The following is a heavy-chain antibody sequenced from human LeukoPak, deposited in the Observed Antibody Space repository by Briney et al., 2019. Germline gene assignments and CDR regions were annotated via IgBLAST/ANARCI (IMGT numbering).Heavy chain of an antibody. Sequence: SETPSLTCTVSGDSISSNYWSWIRQPPGKGLEWIGYISYSGTTNYKPSLKSRVTISLATSKNQFSLQLNSVTPEDTAVYYCARERVGYSGYDWLIYYGMDVWGQGTTVTVSS. CDR1: GDSISSNY. V-gene: IGHV4-59*12. CDR3: ARERVGYSGYDWLIYYGMDV. J-gene: IGHJ6*02. D-gene: IGHD5-12*01. CDR2: ISYSGTT.